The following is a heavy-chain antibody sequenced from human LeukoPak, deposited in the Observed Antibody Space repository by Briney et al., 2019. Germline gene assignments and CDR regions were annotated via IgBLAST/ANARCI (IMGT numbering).Heavy chain of an antibody. CDR1: GFTFSSYS. D-gene: IGHD3-10*01. V-gene: IGHV3-21*01. J-gene: IGHJ4*02. CDR2: ISSSSSYI. Sequence: PGGSLRLSCAASGFTFSSYSMNWVRQAPGKGLEWVSSISSSSSYIYYADSVKGRFTISRDNAKNSLYLQMNSLRAEDTAVYYCARQGYGSGSYLNAGRDYWGQGTLVTVSS. CDR3: ARQGYGSGSYLNAGRDY.